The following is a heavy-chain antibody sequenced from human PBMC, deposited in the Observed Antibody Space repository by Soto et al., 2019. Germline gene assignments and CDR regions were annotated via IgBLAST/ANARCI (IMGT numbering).Heavy chain of an antibody. CDR2: IYYTGST. D-gene: IGHD3-22*01. Sequence: QVQLQESGPGLVKPSQTLSLTCTVSGGSISSGGSYWSWIRQHPGKGLEWIGYIYYTGSTYYNPSHTSRVTLSVDPSKRQCAAKQRSVTAADTVVYYLATVEYYDGSAYNAFATGGQGTMVTVSS. J-gene: IGHJ3*02. CDR3: ATVEYYDGSAYNAFAT. V-gene: IGHV4-31*03. CDR1: GGSISSGGSY.